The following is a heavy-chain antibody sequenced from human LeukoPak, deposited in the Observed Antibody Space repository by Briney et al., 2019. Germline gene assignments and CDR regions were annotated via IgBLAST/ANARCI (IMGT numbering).Heavy chain of an antibody. D-gene: IGHD3-10*01. J-gene: IGHJ4*02. V-gene: IGHV4-34*01. CDR2: INHSGST. Sequence: PSETLSLTCAVYGGSFSGYYWSWLRQPPGKGLEWIGEINHSGSTNYNPSLKSRVTISVDTSKNQFSLKLSSVTAADTAVYYCARGGGTMVRGVMFDYWGQGTLVTVSS. CDR1: GGSFSGYY. CDR3: ARGGGTMVRGVMFDY.